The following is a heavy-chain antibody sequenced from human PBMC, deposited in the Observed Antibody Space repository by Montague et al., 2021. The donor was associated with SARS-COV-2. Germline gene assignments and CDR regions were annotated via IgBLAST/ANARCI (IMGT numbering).Heavy chain of an antibody. CDR1: GFSISSGFY. J-gene: IGHJ4*02. D-gene: IGHD5-12*01. V-gene: IGHV4-38-2*01. CDR3: ARRGSTGSDYFDF. CDR2: VYHSGYT. Sequence: SETLSLTCSVSGFSISSGFYWACIRQSPAKGPVWISTVYHSGYTXXNPXXXGRLTVSIDTSKNQFSLTVNSVTAAATAVYFCARRGSTGSDYFDFWGQGTLVTVSS.